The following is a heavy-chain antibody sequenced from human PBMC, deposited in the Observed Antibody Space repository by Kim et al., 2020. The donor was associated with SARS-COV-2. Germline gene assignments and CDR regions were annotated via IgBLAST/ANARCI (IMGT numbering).Heavy chain of an antibody. CDR1: GGSISSYY. CDR3: AGSDYYGSGSYYNQDYYYYYYGMDV. Sequence: SETLSLTCTVSGGSISSYYWSWIRQPPGKGLEWIGYIYYSGSTNYNPSLKSRVTISVDTSKNQFSLKLSSVTAADTAVYYCAGSDYYGSGSYYNQDYYYYYYGMDVWGQGTTVTVSS. J-gene: IGHJ6*02. CDR2: IYYSGST. D-gene: IGHD3-10*01. V-gene: IGHV4-59*13.